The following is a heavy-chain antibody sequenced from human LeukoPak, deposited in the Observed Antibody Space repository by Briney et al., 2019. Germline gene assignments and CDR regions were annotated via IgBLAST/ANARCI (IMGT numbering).Heavy chain of an antibody. V-gene: IGHV3-53*01. J-gene: IGHJ4*02. CDR3: AREVTGGGSCYLDY. CDR2: ICSGGDT. CDR1: GFTVSGNY. Sequence: PGGSLRLSCAASGFTVSGNYMSWVRQAPGKGLEWISLICSGGDTYYPDSVRGRFTISRDNSKNTLYLQMNSLRAEDTAVYYCAREVTGGGSCYLDYWGQGTLVTVSS. D-gene: IGHD2-15*01.